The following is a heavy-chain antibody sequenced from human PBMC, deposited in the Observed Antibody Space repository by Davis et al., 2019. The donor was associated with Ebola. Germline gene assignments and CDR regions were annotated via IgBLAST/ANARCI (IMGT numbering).Heavy chain of an antibody. D-gene: IGHD5-24*01. J-gene: IGHJ4*02. CDR1: GYTFTTYG. V-gene: IGHV1-18*01. CDR2: ISAYNGNT. CDR3: TRRWTDQVEGDY. Sequence: ASVKVSCKTSGYTFTTYGITWVRQAPGQGLEWMGWISAYNGNTNYAQKLQGRVTMTTDKSTITAYMELRNLRSDDTAVYYCTRRWTDQVEGDYWGQGTLVTVSS.